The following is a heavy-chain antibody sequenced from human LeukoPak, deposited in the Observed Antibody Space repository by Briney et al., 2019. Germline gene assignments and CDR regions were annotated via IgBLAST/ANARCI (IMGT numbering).Heavy chain of an antibody. D-gene: IGHD3-22*01. J-gene: IGHJ4*02. CDR1: GFTFSSYS. CDR3: AREPYYYDSSGYRYPPLYYFDY. V-gene: IGHV3-21*01. CDR2: ISSSSSYI. Sequence: GGSLRLSCAASGFTFSSYSMNWVRQAPGKGLEWVSSISSSSSYIYYADSVKGRFTISRDNAKNSLYLQMNSLRAEDTAVYYCAREPYYYDSSGYRYPPLYYFDYWGQGTLVTVSS.